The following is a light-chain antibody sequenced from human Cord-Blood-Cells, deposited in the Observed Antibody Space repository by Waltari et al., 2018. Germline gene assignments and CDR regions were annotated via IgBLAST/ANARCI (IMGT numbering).Light chain of an antibody. CDR2: EGS. CDR3: CSYAGSSTLE. CDR1: SSDVGRYNL. Sequence: QSALTQPASVSGSPGQSITISCTGTSSDVGRYNLVSWYQQHPGKAPKLMIYEGSKRPSGVSNRFSGSKSGNTASLTISGLQAEDEADYYCCSYAGSSTLEFGGGTKLTVL. V-gene: IGLV2-23*01. J-gene: IGLJ3*02.